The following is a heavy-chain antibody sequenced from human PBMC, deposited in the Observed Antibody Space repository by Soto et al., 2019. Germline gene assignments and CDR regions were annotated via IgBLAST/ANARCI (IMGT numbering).Heavy chain of an antibody. CDR3: AREARYSSGSHDY. Sequence: SQTLSLTCAISGDSVCSNSAAWNWIRQSPSRGLESLGRTYYKSKWYNDYAVSVKRRITINPDTSKNQFSLQLNSVTPEDTAVYYCAREARYSSGSHDYWGQGTLVTVSS. D-gene: IGHD6-19*01. CDR2: TYYKSKWYN. J-gene: IGHJ4*02. CDR1: GDSVCSNSAA. V-gene: IGHV6-1*01.